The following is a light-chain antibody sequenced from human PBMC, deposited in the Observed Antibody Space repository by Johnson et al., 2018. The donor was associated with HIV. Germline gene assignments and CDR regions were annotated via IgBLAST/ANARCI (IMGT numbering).Light chain of an antibody. J-gene: IGLJ1*01. V-gene: IGLV1-51*02. CDR2: ENN. CDR1: SSNIGNNY. Sequence: QSVLTQPPSVSAAPGQKVTISCSGSSSNIGNNYVSWYQQLPGTAPKLLIYENNKRPSGIPDRFSGSKSGTSATLGITRLQTGDEADYYCGTWDSSLSFYVFGTGTKATVL. CDR3: GTWDSSLSFYV.